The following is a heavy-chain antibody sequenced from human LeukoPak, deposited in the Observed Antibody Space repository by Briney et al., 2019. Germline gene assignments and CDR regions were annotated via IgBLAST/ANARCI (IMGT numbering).Heavy chain of an antibody. CDR1: GYSFTSYW. V-gene: IGHV5-51*01. CDR2: IYPGDSDT. Sequence: GESLNISCTVSGYSFTSYWIGWVRQMPGKGLEWMGIIYPGDSDTRYTTSFQGQVTISADKAISTAYLQWSSLKASDTGRYYCARGVEDSSGYYFDYWGQGTLVTVSS. J-gene: IGHJ4*02. CDR3: ARGVEDSSGYYFDY. D-gene: IGHD3-22*01.